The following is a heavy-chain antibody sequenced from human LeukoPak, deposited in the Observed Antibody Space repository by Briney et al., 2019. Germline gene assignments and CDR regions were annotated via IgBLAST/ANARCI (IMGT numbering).Heavy chain of an antibody. CDR3: ARDDEYSGYGQFDY. Sequence: PGGSLRLSCAASGFMFSGYGMHWVRQAPGKELEWVAVIWYDGSIKYYGDSVKGRFTISRDNSKNTPYLQINGLRAEDTAVYYCARDDEYSGYGQFDYWGQGTLVTVSS. CDR2: IWYDGSIK. J-gene: IGHJ4*02. CDR1: GFMFSGYG. D-gene: IGHD5-12*01. V-gene: IGHV3-33*01.